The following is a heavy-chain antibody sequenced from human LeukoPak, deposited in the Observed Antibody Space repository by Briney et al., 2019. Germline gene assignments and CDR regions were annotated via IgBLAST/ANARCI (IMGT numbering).Heavy chain of an antibody. D-gene: IGHD3-3*01. V-gene: IGHV4-59*08. CDR1: GGSISSYY. Sequence: SETLSLTCTVSGGSISSYYWSWIRQPPGKGVEWIGYIYYSGSTNYNPSLKSRVTISVDTSKNQFSLKLSSVTAADTAVYYCARGHDFWSGYHGYWGQGTLVTVSS. J-gene: IGHJ4*02. CDR2: IYYSGST. CDR3: ARGHDFWSGYHGY.